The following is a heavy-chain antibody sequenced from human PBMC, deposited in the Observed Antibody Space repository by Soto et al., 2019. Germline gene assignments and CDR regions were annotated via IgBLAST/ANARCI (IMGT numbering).Heavy chain of an antibody. CDR2: INSDGSST. J-gene: IGHJ6*01. CDR1: VFTFSSYW. V-gene: IGHV3-74*01. Sequence: PVGALRLSCASSVFTFSSYWMHWVRQSPGKGLVWVSRINSDGSSTSYADSVKGRFTISRDNAKNTLYLQMNSLRAEDTAVYYCARVRGPIYGMEVWGQGTTVSVSS. CDR3: ARVRGPIYGMEV.